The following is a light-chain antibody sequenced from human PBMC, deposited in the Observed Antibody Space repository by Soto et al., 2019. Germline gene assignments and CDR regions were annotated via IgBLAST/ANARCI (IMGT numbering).Light chain of an antibody. Sequence: DIQMTQSPSALTESVGDRLTNTCRASQGIARSLAWYQQKPEKAPKSLIYAASNLQSGVPSRFSGSGSGTEFTLTISSLQPEDFATYYCKQYISYPITFGHGTRLAIK. CDR3: KQYISYPIT. V-gene: IGKV1D-16*01. J-gene: IGKJ5*01. CDR2: AAS. CDR1: QGIARS.